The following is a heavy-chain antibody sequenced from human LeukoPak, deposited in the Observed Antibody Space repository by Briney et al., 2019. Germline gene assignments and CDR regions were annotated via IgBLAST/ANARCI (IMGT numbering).Heavy chain of an antibody. J-gene: IGHJ6*03. D-gene: IGHD3-10*01. CDR3: ASRSRITMVRGVITSYYYYYMDV. V-gene: IGHV1-69*06. CDR2: IIPIFGTA. Sequence: SVKVSCKAPGGTFSSYAISWVRQAPGQGLECMGGIIPIFGTANYTQKFQGRVTITADKSTSTAYMELSSLRSEDTAVYYCASRSRITMVRGVITSYYYYYMDVWGKGTTVTVSS. CDR1: GGTFSSYA.